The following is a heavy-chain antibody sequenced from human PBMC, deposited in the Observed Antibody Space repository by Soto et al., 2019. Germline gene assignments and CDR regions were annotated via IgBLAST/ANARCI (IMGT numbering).Heavy chain of an antibody. CDR3: ARDSEYSGSYYYYYGMDV. V-gene: IGHV1-18*04. CDR2: ISAYNGNT. Sequence: ASVKVSCKASGYTFTSYGISWVRQAPGQGLEWMGWISAYNGNTNYAQKLQGRVTMTTDTSTSTAYMELGSLRSDDTAVYYCARDSEYSGSYYYYYGMDVWGQGTTVTVSS. J-gene: IGHJ6*02. D-gene: IGHD1-26*01. CDR1: GYTFTSYG.